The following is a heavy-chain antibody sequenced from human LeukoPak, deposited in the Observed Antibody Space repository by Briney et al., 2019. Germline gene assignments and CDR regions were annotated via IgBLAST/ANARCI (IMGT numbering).Heavy chain of an antibody. V-gene: IGHV3-7*01. CDR1: EFIFGAYW. CDR3: VRSLERFGTRDY. J-gene: IGHJ4*02. CDR2: INQDGSEK. D-gene: IGHD3-10*01. Sequence: GGSLRLSCAASEFIFGAYWMTWVRQAPGKWLEWVANINQDGSEKYYMDSVKGRFTISRDNAKKSLFLQMNSLTAEDTGLYYCVRSLERFGTRDYWGQGTMVTVSS.